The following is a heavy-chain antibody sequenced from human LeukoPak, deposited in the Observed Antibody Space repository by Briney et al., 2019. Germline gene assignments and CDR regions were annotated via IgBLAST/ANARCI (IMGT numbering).Heavy chain of an antibody. V-gene: IGHV1-69*13. CDR2: IIPIFGTA. Sequence: GSSVKVSCKASGGTFSSYAISWVRQAPGHGLEWMGGIIPIFGTANYAQKFQGRATITAYEYTSTAYMELSSLTAEDTAVYYCAGGFSGGARPPAYFDYWGQGTLVTVSS. CDR3: AGGFSGGARPPAYFDY. D-gene: IGHD2-8*02. J-gene: IGHJ4*02. CDR1: GGTFSSYA.